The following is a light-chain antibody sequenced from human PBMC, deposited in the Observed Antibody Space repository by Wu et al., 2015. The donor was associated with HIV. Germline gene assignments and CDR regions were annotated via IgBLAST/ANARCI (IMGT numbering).Light chain of an antibody. CDR2: DAS. Sequence: DIQMTQSPSSLSASVGDRVTITCQASQDISNYLNWYQQKPGKAPKLLIYDASNLETGVPSRFSGSGSGTDFTFTISSLQPEDIATYYCQRYNTVPRTFGQGTKVEIK. CDR1: QDISNY. J-gene: IGKJ1*01. V-gene: IGKV1-33*01. CDR3: QRYNTVPRT.